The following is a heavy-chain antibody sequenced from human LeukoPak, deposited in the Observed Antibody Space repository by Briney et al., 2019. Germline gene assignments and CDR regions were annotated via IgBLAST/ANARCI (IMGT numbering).Heavy chain of an antibody. J-gene: IGHJ4*02. CDR1: RYIFTSYY. CDR3: ARAGGGLDY. Sequence: APVKLSCKASRYIFTSYYIHWVRQAPGQGPEWMGWINPNSGGTNYAQEFQGRVTMTRDTSIGTAYMELTSLTSDDTAVYYCARAGGGLDYWGQGPLVTVSS. CDR2: INPNSGGT. V-gene: IGHV1-2*02. D-gene: IGHD3-16*01.